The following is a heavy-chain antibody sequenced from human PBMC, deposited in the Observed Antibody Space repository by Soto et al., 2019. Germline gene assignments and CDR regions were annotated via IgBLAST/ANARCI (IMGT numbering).Heavy chain of an antibody. CDR1: GFTFSSYA. CDR2: ISGSGGST. CDR3: AKGGQQLVYYYYGMDV. J-gene: IGHJ6*02. Sequence: GSLRLSCAASGFTFSSYAMSWVRQAPGKGLEWVSAISGSGGSTYYADSVKGRFTISRDNSKNTLYLQMTSLRAEDTAVYYCAKGGQQLVYYYYGMDVWGQGTTVTVSS. V-gene: IGHV3-23*01. D-gene: IGHD6-13*01.